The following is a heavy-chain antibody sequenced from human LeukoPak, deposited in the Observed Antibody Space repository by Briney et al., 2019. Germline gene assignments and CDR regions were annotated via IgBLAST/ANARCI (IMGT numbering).Heavy chain of an antibody. CDR2: IYSDGST. CDR1: GFIVSGDF. V-gene: IGHV3-53*01. D-gene: IGHD1-26*01. Sequence: GGSLRLSCAASGFIVSGDFMSWVRQAPGKGLEWVSVIYSDGSTYYADSVKGRFTISRDNSKNTLDLQMTGLRAEDTAVYYCARERGRGRDSPWFDYWGQGTLVTVSS. J-gene: IGHJ4*02. CDR3: ARERGRGRDSPWFDY.